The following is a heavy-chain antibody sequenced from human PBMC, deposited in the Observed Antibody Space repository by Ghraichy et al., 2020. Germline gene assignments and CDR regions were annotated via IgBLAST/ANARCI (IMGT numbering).Heavy chain of an antibody. CDR1: GGSINSGGYY. CDR3: ARTIYGANYHDY. D-gene: IGHD4/OR15-4a*01. V-gene: IGHV4-31*03. J-gene: IGHJ4*02. Sequence: SLNISCTVSGGSINSGGYYWSWIRQDPGKGLEWIGYIHSSGSTYYNPSLKSRVSMSMDKSKNQFALKLISVTAADTALYYCARTIYGANYHDYWGQGTLVTVSS. CDR2: IHSSGST.